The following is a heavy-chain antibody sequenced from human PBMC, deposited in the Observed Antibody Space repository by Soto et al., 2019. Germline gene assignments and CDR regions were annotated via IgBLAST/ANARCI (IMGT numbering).Heavy chain of an antibody. Sequence: QVQLQEAGPGLVEPSQTLSLPCTVSGDSIRRGGHYWSWIRQHPGKGLEWIGSISHRGTTYYNPSLKSRVSIAGDTSGATSESHFSLRLISVTAADTAVYYCARTLANLFDYWGQGTRVTVSS. CDR2: ISHRGTT. CDR1: GDSIRRGGHY. D-gene: IGHD3-16*01. CDR3: ARTLANLFDY. J-gene: IGHJ4*02. V-gene: IGHV4-31*03.